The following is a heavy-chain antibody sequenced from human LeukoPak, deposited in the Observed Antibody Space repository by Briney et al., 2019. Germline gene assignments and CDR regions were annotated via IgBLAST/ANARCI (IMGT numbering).Heavy chain of an antibody. Sequence: KPSETLSLTCAVSGGSISSGGYSWSWLRQPPGKGLEWIGYIYHSGSTHYNPSLKSRVTISVDRSKNQFSLKLSSVTAADTAVYYCARVVGITMVRGVKRYYFDYWGQGTLVTVSS. J-gene: IGHJ4*02. CDR3: ARVVGITMVRGVKRYYFDY. CDR2: IYHSGST. D-gene: IGHD3-10*01. CDR1: GGSISSGGYS. V-gene: IGHV4-30-2*01.